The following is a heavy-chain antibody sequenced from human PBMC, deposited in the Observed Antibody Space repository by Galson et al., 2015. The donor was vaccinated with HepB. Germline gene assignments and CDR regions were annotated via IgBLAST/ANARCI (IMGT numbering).Heavy chain of an antibody. Sequence: ETLSLTCTVSGGSISSYYWSWIRQPPGKGLEWIGYIYYSGSTTYNPSLKSRVTISVDTSKNQFSLKLSSVTAADTAVYYCARSGSSGLANYWGQGTLVTVSS. CDR2: IYYSGST. CDR1: GGSISSYY. V-gene: IGHV4-59*08. CDR3: ARSGSSGLANY. J-gene: IGHJ4*02. D-gene: IGHD6-19*01.